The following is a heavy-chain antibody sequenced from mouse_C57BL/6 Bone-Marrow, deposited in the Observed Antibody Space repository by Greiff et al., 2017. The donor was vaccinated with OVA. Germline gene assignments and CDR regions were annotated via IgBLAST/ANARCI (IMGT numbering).Heavy chain of an antibody. D-gene: IGHD1-1*01. J-gene: IGHJ2*01. CDR1: GYTFTSYW. CDR2: IDPSDSYT. V-gene: IGHV1-69*01. CDR3: AREVFYYGSSYVDY. Sequence: VQLQQSGAELVMPGASVKLSCKASGYTFTSYWMHWVKQRPGQGLEWIGEIDPSDSYTNYNQKFKGKSTLTVDKSSSTAYMQLSSLTSEDSAVYYCAREVFYYGSSYVDYWGQGTTLTVSS.